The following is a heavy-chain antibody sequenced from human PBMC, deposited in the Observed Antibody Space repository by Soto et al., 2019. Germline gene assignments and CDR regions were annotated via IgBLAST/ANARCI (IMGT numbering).Heavy chain of an antibody. CDR3: ARGYCTTTICDPWFDP. Sequence: GESLKISCTGSGYAFTSYWIAWVRQMPGKGLEWMGIIYPGDSDTRYSPSFQGQVTIPADKSITTAYLQWSSRKASDTAMYYCARGYCTTTICDPWFDPWGQGTLVTVSS. CDR2: IYPGDSDT. V-gene: IGHV5-51*01. J-gene: IGHJ5*02. D-gene: IGHD2-2*01. CDR1: GYAFTSYW.